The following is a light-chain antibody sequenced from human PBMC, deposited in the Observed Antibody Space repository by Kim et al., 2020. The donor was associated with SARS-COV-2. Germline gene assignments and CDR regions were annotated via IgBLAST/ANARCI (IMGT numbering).Light chain of an antibody. CDR3: AAWDDSLSAYYV. CDR2: RNN. CDR1: SSNIGSNY. V-gene: IGLV1-47*01. Sequence: QRVPCSCSGSSSNIGSNYVYWYQQLPGTAPKLLFYRNNQRPSGVPDRFSGSKSGTSASLAISGLRSEDEADYYCAAWDDSLSAYYVFGTGTKVTVL. J-gene: IGLJ1*01.